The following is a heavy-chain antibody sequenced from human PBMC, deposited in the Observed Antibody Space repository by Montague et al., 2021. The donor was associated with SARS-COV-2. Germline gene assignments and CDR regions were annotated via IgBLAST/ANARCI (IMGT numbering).Heavy chain of an antibody. V-gene: IGHV3-30*04. CDR2: ISYDGSNK. CDR1: GFTFSSYA. CDR3: ARAAGNYDILTGYYDY. J-gene: IGHJ4*02. Sequence: SLRLSCAASGFTFSSYAMHWVRQAPGKGLEWVAVISYDGSNKYYSDFVKGLFTISRDNSKNTLYLQMNSLRAEDTAVYYCARAAGNYDILTGYYDYWGQGTLVTVSS. D-gene: IGHD3-9*01.